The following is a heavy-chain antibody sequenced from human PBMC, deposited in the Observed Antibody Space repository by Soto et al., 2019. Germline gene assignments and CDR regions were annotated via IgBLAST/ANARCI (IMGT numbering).Heavy chain of an antibody. D-gene: IGHD2-15*01. Sequence: SETLSLTCTVSGGTISSGDYYWSWIRQPPGKGLEWIGYIYYSGSTYYNPSLKSRVTISVDTSKNQFSLKLSSVTAADTAVYYCAIDGLRSGGSVNWFDPWGQGTLVTVSS. CDR2: IYYSGST. V-gene: IGHV4-30-4*01. CDR1: GGTISSGDYY. J-gene: IGHJ5*02. CDR3: AIDGLRSGGSVNWFDP.